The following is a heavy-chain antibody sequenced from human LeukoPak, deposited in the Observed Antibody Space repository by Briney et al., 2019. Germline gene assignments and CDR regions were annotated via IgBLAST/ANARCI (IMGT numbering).Heavy chain of an antibody. Sequence: GGSLRLSCAASGFTFSSYAMSWVRQAPGRGLEWVSVISDSGVDTSYADSGKGRFTISRDNSKNTLYLQMNSLETEDTAVYYCARGRVCSGGSCYGARWGQGTLVTASS. J-gene: IGHJ4*02. CDR1: GFTFSSYA. V-gene: IGHV3-23*01. CDR3: ARGRVCSGGSCYGAR. CDR2: ISDSGVDT. D-gene: IGHD2-15*01.